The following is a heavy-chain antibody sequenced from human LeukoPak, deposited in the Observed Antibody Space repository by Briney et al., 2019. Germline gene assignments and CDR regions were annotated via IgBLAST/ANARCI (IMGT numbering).Heavy chain of an antibody. CDR3: AREVEYGDYRDQDAFDI. J-gene: IGHJ3*02. Sequence: GGSLRLSCAASGFTFSSYSMNWIRQAPGKGLEWVSSISSSSSYIYYADSVKGRFTISRDNAKNSLYLQMNSLRAEDTAVYYCAREVEYGDYRDQDAFDIWGQGTMVTVSS. V-gene: IGHV3-21*01. CDR2: ISSSSSYI. D-gene: IGHD4-17*01. CDR1: GFTFSSYS.